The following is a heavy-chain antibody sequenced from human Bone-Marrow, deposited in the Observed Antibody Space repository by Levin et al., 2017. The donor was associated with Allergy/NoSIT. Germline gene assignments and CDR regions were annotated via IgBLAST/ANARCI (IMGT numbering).Heavy chain of an antibody. Sequence: LSLTCVASGFTFSHFWIHWVRQVPGKGPEWVSRINTDGSRTEYADSVRGRFITSRDNAKNTGFLQMNSVRPDDTAVYYCARVTYYDILSPFDYWGQGTLVTVSS. D-gene: IGHD3-9*01. CDR2: INTDGSRT. CDR1: GFTFSHFW. V-gene: IGHV3-74*01. CDR3: ARVTYYDILSPFDY. J-gene: IGHJ4*02.